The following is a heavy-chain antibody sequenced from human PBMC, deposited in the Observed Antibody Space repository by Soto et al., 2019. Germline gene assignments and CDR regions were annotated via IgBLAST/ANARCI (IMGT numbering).Heavy chain of an antibody. V-gene: IGHV3-23*01. D-gene: IGHD2-2*01. CDR2: ISGRGGST. J-gene: IGHJ3*01. CDR1: GFTFSSDA. CDR3: AKDGVPEDILVVIGDNLLRSFAF. Sequence: GGSLRLSCAASGFTFSSDAMSWVRQAPGKGLEWVSAISGRGGSTYYADSVKGRLTISRDNSKNTLYLQMNSLRAEDTSVYYCAKDGVPEDILVVIGDNLLRSFAFWGQGTMVPVSS.